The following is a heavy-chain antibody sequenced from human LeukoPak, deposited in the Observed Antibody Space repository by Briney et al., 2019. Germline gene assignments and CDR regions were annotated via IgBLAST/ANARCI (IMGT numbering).Heavy chain of an antibody. D-gene: IGHD1-1*01. CDR1: GGSISSGSYS. CDR2: IYTSGST. V-gene: IGHV4-61*02. Sequence: SETLSLTCTVSGGSISSGSYSWNWIRQPAGKGLEWIGRIYTSGSTNYNPSLKSRVTISVDTSKNQFSLKLSSVTAADTAVYYCARDDGVLIDYWGQGTLVTVSS. CDR3: ARDDGVLIDY. J-gene: IGHJ4*02.